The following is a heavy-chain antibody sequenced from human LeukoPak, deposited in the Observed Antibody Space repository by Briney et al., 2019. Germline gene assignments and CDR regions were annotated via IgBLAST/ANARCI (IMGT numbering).Heavy chain of an antibody. D-gene: IGHD3-9*01. CDR3: ARGKDYDILTGYNNWFDP. CDR2: IYPGDSDT. Sequence: GESLKISCKGFGYSFTSYWIGWVRQMPGKGLEWMGIIYPGDSDTRYSPSFQGQVTISADKSISTAYLQWSSLKASDTAMYYCARGKDYDILTGYNNWFDPWGQGTLVTVSS. CDR1: GYSFTSYW. J-gene: IGHJ5*02. V-gene: IGHV5-51*01.